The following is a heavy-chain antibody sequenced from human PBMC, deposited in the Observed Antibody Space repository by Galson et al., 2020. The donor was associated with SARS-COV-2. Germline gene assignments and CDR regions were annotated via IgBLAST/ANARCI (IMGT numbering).Heavy chain of an antibody. D-gene: IGHD1-7*01. CDR2: ISTSSSYK. J-gene: IGHJ4*02. CDR1: EFSFSDYY. Sequence: GGSLRLSCAASEFSFSDYYMTWIRQAPGKGLEWISYISTSSSYKMYADSVKGRFTVSRDNAKKSLYLQMNNLRPDDTAIYYCARGKLELDYWGQGTLVTVSS. V-gene: IGHV3-11*06. CDR3: ARGKLELDY.